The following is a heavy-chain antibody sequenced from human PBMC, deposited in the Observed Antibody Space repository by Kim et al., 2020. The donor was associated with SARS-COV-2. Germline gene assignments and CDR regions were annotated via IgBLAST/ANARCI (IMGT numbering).Heavy chain of an antibody. Sequence: GGSLRLSCAASGFTFSSYGMHWVRQAPGKGLEWVAVIWYDGSNKYYADSVKGRFTISRDNSKNTLYLQMNSLRAEDTAVYYCARGAYYGILTGELYYYYGMDVWGQGTTVTVSS. CDR3: ARGAYYGILTGELYYYYGMDV. J-gene: IGHJ6*01. CDR2: IWYDGSNK. V-gene: IGHV3-33*01. CDR1: GFTFSSYG. D-gene: IGHD3-9*01.